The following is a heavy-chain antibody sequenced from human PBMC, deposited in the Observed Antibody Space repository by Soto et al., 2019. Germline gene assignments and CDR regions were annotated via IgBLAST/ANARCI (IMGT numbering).Heavy chain of an antibody. CDR3: ATYPMATITDYYGLDV. D-gene: IGHD5-12*01. Sequence: SVKVSCKASGGTFSSYAISWVRQAPGQGLEWMGGIIPIFGTANYAQKFQGRVTITADESTSTAYMELSSLRSEDTAVYYCATYPMATITDYYGLDVWGQGTTVTVSS. J-gene: IGHJ6*02. CDR1: GGTFSSYA. CDR2: IIPIFGTA. V-gene: IGHV1-69*13.